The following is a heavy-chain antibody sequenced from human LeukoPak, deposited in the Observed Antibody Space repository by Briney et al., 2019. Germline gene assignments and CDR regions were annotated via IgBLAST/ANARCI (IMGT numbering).Heavy chain of an antibody. J-gene: IGHJ5*02. CDR3: ARERITIFGVSLEGGFDP. V-gene: IGHV1-46*01. CDR2: INPSGGST. D-gene: IGHD3-3*01. Sequence: ASVKVSCKASGYTFTSYYMHWVRQAPGQGLEWMGIINPSGGSTSYAQKFQGRFTMTRDTSTSTIYMELSSLRSEDTAVYYCARERITIFGVSLEGGFDPWGQGTLVTVSS. CDR1: GYTFTSYY.